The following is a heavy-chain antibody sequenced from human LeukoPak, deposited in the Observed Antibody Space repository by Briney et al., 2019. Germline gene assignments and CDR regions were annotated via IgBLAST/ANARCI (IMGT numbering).Heavy chain of an antibody. J-gene: IGHJ4*02. CDR3: ARGSCSGGRCYPLDY. CDR2: IGTVGDT. CDR1: GFTFSTYD. D-gene: IGHD2-15*01. Sequence: GGSLALFCTASGFTFSTYDVHWVRQAPGKGLEWVSGIGTVGDTYYPGSVKGRFTISRENAKSSLYLQMNSLRAGDTAVYYCARGSCSGGRCYPLDYWGQGTLVTVPS. V-gene: IGHV3-13*04.